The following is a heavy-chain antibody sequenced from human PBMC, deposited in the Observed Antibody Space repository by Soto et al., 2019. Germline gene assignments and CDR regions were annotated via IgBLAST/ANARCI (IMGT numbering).Heavy chain of an antibody. CDR1: GGSISSGGYY. V-gene: IGHV4-31*03. Sequence: SETLSLTCTVSGGSISSGGYYWSWIRQHPGKGLEWIGYIYYSGSTYYNPSLKSRVTISVDTSKNQFSLKLSSVTAADTAVYYCAREDAFASASWDYWGQGTLVTV. J-gene: IGHJ4*02. D-gene: IGHD2-21*01. CDR3: AREDAFASASWDY. CDR2: IYYSGST.